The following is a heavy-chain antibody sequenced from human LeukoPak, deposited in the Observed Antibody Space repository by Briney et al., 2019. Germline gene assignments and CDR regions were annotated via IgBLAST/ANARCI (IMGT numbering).Heavy chain of an antibody. CDR1: GFTFSSYG. J-gene: IGHJ4*02. V-gene: IGHV3-23*01. CDR2: ISGSGGST. Sequence: GGTLRLSCAASGFTFSSYGMSWVRQAPGKGLEWVSAISGSGGSTYYADSVKSRFTISRDNSKNTLYLQMNSLRAEDTAVYYCAKGSRGYYDSSGYLIDYWGQGTLVTVSS. D-gene: IGHD3-22*01. CDR3: AKGSRGYYDSSGYLIDY.